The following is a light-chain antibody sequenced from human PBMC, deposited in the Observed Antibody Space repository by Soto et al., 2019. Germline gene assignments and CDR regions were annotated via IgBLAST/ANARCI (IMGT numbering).Light chain of an antibody. J-gene: IGKJ1*01. CDR1: HSLVYSDGTAY. Sequence: DVVMTQSPLSLPVTLGQPASISCRSSHSLVYSDGTAYLSWFQQRPGQSPRRLIYRVSARDSGVPDRFSGSGSDTDFTLKISRVEAEDVGVYYCMQGTHWPPTFGQGTKVEIK. CDR3: MQGTHWPPT. CDR2: RVS. V-gene: IGKV2-30*01.